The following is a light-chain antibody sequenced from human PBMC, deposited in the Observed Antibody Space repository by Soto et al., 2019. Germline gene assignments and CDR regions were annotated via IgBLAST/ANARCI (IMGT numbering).Light chain of an antibody. J-gene: IGKJ1*01. CDR3: HQYNHYWT. CDR2: KAS. V-gene: IGKV1-5*03. Sequence: DIQMTQSPSTLSASVGDRVTITCRASQSISSWLAWYQQKPGRAPKLLIYKASSLESGVPSRFSGSGSETEFTLTISSLQPDDFATYYCHQYNHYWTFGQGTKVEIK. CDR1: QSISSW.